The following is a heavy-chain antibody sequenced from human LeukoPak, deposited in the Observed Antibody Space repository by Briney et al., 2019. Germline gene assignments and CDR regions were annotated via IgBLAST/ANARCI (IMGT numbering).Heavy chain of an antibody. Sequence: HPGGSLRLSCAASGFTFTTYWMSWVRQAPGKGLEWVANIKQDGTEKYYVDSVKGRFIISRDNAKNSLYLQMNSLRVEDTAVYYCAKDTKYNWNYVNYWGQGTLVTVSS. CDR3: AKDTKYNWNYVNY. D-gene: IGHD1-20*01. V-gene: IGHV3-7*01. CDR1: GFTFTTYW. CDR2: IKQDGTEK. J-gene: IGHJ4*02.